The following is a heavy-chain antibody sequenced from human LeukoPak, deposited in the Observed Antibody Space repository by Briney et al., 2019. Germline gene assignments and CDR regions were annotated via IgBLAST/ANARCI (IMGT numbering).Heavy chain of an antibody. V-gene: IGHV3-30*03. J-gene: IGHJ6*03. CDR2: ISYDGSNK. CDR1: GFTFSSYG. D-gene: IGHD2-15*01. Sequence: GGSLRLSCAASGFTFSSYGMHWVRQAPGKGLEWVAVISYDGSNKYYADSVKGRFTISRDNSKNTLYLQMNSLRAEDTAVYYCARRYCSGGSCYHYYYYMDVWGKGTTVTVSS. CDR3: ARRYCSGGSCYHYYYYMDV.